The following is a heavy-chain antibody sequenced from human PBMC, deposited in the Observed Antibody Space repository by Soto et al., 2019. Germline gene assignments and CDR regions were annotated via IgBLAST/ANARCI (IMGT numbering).Heavy chain of an antibody. D-gene: IGHD6-19*01. Sequence: SETLSLTCTVSGGSISSYYWSWIRQPPGKGLEWIGYIYYSGSTNYNPSLKSRVTISVDTSKNQFSLKLSSVTAADTAVYYCASTAVAGIRGVNYYGMDVWGQGTTVTVSS. CDR3: ASTAVAGIRGVNYYGMDV. J-gene: IGHJ6*02. V-gene: IGHV4-59*01. CDR1: GGSISSYY. CDR2: IYYSGST.